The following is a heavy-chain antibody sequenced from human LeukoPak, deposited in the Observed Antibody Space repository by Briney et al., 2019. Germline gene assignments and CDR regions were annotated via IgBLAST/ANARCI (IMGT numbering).Heavy chain of an antibody. J-gene: IGHJ4*02. Sequence: GGSLRLSCEASGFTFSSNAMSWVRQAPGKGLEWVSALSGGGDSTYYADSVKGRFTTSRDNSKNTLYLQMNSLRAEDTAVYYCTKRPFSGYFDYWGQGTLVTVSS. CDR3: TKRPFSGYFDY. CDR1: GFTFSSNA. CDR2: LSGGGDST. D-gene: IGHD6-25*01. V-gene: IGHV3-23*01.